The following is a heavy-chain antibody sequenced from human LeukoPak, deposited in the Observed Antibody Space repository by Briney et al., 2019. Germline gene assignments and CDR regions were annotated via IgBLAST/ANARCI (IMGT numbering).Heavy chain of an antibody. V-gene: IGHV3-21*01. Sequence: PGGSLRLSCAASGFTFSSYSMNWVRQAPGRGLEWVSSISSSSSYIYYADSVKGRFTISRDNAKNSLYLQMNSLRAEDTAVYYCARDYTVLNWFDPWGQGTLVTVSS. D-gene: IGHD5/OR15-5a*01. CDR2: ISSSSSYI. CDR3: ARDYTVLNWFDP. J-gene: IGHJ5*02. CDR1: GFTFSSYS.